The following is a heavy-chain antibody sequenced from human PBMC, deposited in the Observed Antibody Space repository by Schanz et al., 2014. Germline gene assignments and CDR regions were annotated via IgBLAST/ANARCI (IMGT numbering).Heavy chain of an antibody. V-gene: IGHV3-21*01. J-gene: IGHJ4*02. Sequence: EVQLVESGGGLVKPGGSLRLSCGASGFTFSDYSMNWVRQAPGKGLEWVSSISDSSSYIYYADSVKGRFTISRDNAKNTVYLQMTSLRVEDTAVYYCARGGADSAMAHEYWGRGTLVTVSS. CDR1: GFTFSDYS. CDR3: ARGGADSAMAHEY. CDR2: ISDSSSYI. D-gene: IGHD5-18*01.